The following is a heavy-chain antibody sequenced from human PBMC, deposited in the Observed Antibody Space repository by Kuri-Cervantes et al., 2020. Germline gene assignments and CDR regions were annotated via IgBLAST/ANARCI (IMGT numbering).Heavy chain of an antibody. V-gene: IGHV1-18*01. D-gene: IGHD3-3*01. J-gene: IGHJ4*02. Sequence: ASVKVSCKASGYTFTSYDINWVRQAPGQGLEWMGWISAYNGNTNYAQKLQGRVTMTTDTSTSTAYMELRSLRSDDTAVYYCARGSGRASDFGVVIPLDYWGQGTLVTVSS. CDR1: GYTFTSYD. CDR2: ISAYNGNT. CDR3: ARGSGRASDFGVVIPLDY.